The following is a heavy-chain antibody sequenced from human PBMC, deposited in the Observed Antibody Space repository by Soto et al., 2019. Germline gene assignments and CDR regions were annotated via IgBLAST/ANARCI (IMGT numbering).Heavy chain of an antibody. CDR1: GYSFTSYW. V-gene: IGHV5-51*01. CDR2: SYPGDSDT. CDR3: ARHPGPDYGGNSRGFYGMDV. J-gene: IGHJ6*02. Sequence: PGESLKISCKGSGYSFTSYWIGWVRQMPGKGLEWMGISYPGDSDTRYSPSFQGQVTISADKSISTAYLQWSSLKASDTAMYYCARHPGPDYGGNSRGFYGMDVWGQGTTVTVSS. D-gene: IGHD4-17*01.